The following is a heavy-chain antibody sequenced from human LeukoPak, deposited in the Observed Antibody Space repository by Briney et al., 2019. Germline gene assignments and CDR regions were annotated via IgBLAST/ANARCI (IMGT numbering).Heavy chain of an antibody. J-gene: IGHJ4*02. V-gene: IGHV4-39*01. D-gene: IGHD1-26*01. Sequence: PSETLSLTCTVSGGSITSSSYFWGWIRQPPGKGLEWIGSISYSGSTYYNPSLKSRVTISVDTSKSQFSLKLSSATAADTAVYYCAYSGTYRVDYWGQGTLVTVSS. CDR2: ISYSGST. CDR1: GGSITSSSYF. CDR3: AYSGTYRVDY.